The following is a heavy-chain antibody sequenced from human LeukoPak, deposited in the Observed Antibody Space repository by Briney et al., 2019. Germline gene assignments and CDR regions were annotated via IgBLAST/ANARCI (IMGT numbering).Heavy chain of an antibody. CDR2: IYYIGNT. D-gene: IGHD4-17*01. Sequence: SETLSLTCTVSGGSISSSSYYWGWVRQPPGKGLEWIGTIYYIGNTYYNPSLKSRVTISVDTSKNQFSLRLSSVTAADTAVYYCARDRDGHGWFDPWGQGTLVTVSS. J-gene: IGHJ5*02. CDR1: GGSISSSSYY. V-gene: IGHV4-39*02. CDR3: ARDRDGHGWFDP.